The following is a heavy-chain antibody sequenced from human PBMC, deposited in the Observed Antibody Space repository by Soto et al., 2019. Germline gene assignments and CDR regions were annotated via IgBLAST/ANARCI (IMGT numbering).Heavy chain of an antibody. CDR2: INPSGGST. D-gene: IGHD1-26*01. CDR1: GYTFTSYY. J-gene: IGHJ6*02. Sequence: ASVKVSCKASGYTFTSYYMHWVRQAPGQGLEWMGIINPSGGSTSYAQKFQGRVTMTRDTSTSTVYMEPSSLRSEDTAVYYCARPIVGATWNYYYGMDVWGQGTTVTVSS. CDR3: ARPIVGATWNYYYGMDV. V-gene: IGHV1-46*01.